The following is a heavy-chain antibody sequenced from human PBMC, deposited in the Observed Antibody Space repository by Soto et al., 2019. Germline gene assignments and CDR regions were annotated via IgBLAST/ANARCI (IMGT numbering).Heavy chain of an antibody. CDR1: GYTFTSYG. D-gene: IGHD5-12*01. J-gene: IGHJ4*02. CDR3: ARAYIVATPTELGY. CDR2: ISAYNGNT. V-gene: IGHV1-18*01. Sequence: GASVKVSCKDSGYTFTSYGISWVRQAPGQGLEWMGWISAYNGNTNYAQKLQGRVTMTTDTSTSTAYMELRSLRSDDTAVYYCARAYIVATPTELGYWGQGTLVTVSS.